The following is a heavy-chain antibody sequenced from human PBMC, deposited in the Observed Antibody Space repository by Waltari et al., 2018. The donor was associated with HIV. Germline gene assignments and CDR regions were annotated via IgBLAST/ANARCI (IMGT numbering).Heavy chain of an antibody. Sequence: EVQLVESGGGLIQPGGSLRLSCAASGFTVCSNYMSWVRQAPGKGLEWVSVIYSGGSTYYADSVKGRFTISRDNSKNTLYLQMNSLRAEDTAVYYCASLDSSGYYYYGMDVWGQGTTVTVSS. CDR3: ASLDSSGYYYYGMDV. CDR2: IYSGGST. V-gene: IGHV3-53*01. J-gene: IGHJ6*02. D-gene: IGHD3-22*01. CDR1: GFTVCSNY.